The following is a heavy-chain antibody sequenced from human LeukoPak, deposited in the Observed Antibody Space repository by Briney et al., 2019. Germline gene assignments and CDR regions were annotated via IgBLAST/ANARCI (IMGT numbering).Heavy chain of an antibody. D-gene: IGHD3-16*01. J-gene: IGHJ6*02. CDR1: GYTFSNYG. CDR2: ITGYNGNT. CDR3: AKVMITGSLFNYYTMDV. Sequence: ASVKVSCKASGYTFSNYGITWLRQAPGQGLECMGWITGYNGNTNYAQRLQGRVTMTTDTSTSTAYMELRSLRSDDTAVHYCAKVMITGSLFNYYTMDVWGQGTTVTVSS. V-gene: IGHV1-18*01.